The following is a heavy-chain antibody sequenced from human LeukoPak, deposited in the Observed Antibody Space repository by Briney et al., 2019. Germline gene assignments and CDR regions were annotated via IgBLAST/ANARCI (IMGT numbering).Heavy chain of an antibody. Sequence: GASVKVSCKASGGTFSSYAISWVRQAPGQGLEWTGGIIPIFGTANYAQKFQGRVTITADESTSTAYMELSSLRSEDTAVYYCARDFRRYESRFYYYYGMDVWGQGTTVTVSS. J-gene: IGHJ6*02. CDR1: GGTFSSYA. CDR2: IIPIFGTA. CDR3: ARDFRRYESRFYYYYGMDV. D-gene: IGHD1-1*01. V-gene: IGHV1-69*13.